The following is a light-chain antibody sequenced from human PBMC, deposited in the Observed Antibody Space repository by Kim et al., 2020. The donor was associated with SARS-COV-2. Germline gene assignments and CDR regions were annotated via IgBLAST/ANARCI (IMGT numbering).Light chain of an antibody. CDR2: RNT. CDR3: QSFDNRLSAYV. V-gene: IGLV1-40*01. J-gene: IGLJ1*01. CDR1: SSNIGAGHD. Sequence: QSVLTQPPSVSGAPGQTVTLSCTGSSSNIGAGHDVSWYQQFPGTAPKLPIFRNTNRPSGVPDRFSASRSGTSASLAITGLQAEEEADYYCQSFDNRLSAYVFGPGTKVTVL.